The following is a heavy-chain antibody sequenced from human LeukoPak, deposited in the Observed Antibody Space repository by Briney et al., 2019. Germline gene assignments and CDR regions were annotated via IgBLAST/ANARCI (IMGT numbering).Heavy chain of an antibody. D-gene: IGHD2-2*01. CDR1: GFTFSSYG. Sequence: GGSLRLSCAASGFTFSSYGMHWVRQAPGKGLEWVAFIRYDGSNKYNADSVKGRFTISRDNSKNTLYLQMNSLRAEDTAVYYCAKVVVPAAVVGYYYYYMDVWGKGTTVTVSS. CDR3: AKVVVPAAVVGYYYYYMDV. CDR2: IRYDGSNK. J-gene: IGHJ6*03. V-gene: IGHV3-30*02.